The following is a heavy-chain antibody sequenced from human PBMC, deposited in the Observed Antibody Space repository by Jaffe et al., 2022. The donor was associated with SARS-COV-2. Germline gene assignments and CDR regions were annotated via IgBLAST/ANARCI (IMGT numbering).Heavy chain of an antibody. V-gene: IGHV3-23*04. CDR1: GFTFIHYA. Sequence: EVQLVESGGGLVQPGGSLRLSCAASGFTFIHYAMSWVRQAPGKGLEWVSAISGSGGTTYYADSVKGRFTISRDNSKNTVYLQINSLRAEDSAIYYCAKTDSTAFYYFDPFEVWGQGTMVTVSS. CDR3: AKTDSTAFYYFDPFEV. D-gene: IGHD3-22*01. CDR2: ISGSGGTT. J-gene: IGHJ3*01.